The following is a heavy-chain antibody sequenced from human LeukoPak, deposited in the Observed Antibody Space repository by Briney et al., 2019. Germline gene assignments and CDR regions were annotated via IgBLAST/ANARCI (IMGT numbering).Heavy chain of an antibody. CDR2: ISYDGSNK. V-gene: IGHV3-30-3*01. CDR3: ARDHCSSTSCQVNAFDI. J-gene: IGHJ3*02. D-gene: IGHD2-2*01. CDR1: GFTFSSYA. Sequence: PGGSLRLSCAASGFTFSSYAMHWVRQAPGKGLEWVAVISYDGSNKYYAASVKGRFTISRDNSKNTLYLQMNSLRAEDTAVYYCARDHCSSTSCQVNAFDIWGQGTMVTVSS.